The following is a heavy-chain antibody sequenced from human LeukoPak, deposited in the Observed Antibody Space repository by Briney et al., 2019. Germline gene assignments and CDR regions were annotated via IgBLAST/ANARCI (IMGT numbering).Heavy chain of an antibody. V-gene: IGHV1-2*02. CDR1: GYTFTSYS. CDR3: ARVAQPRVFRSFFDY. CDR2: ISPNSGGT. J-gene: IGHJ4*02. D-gene: IGHD2-2*01. Sequence: GASVKVSCTASGYTFTSYSMHWVRQAPGQGLEWMGWISPNSGGTNYAQKVQGRVTMTTDTSISTDYMELSRLRSDDTAGYCCARVAQPRVFRSFFDYWGQGTLVTVSS.